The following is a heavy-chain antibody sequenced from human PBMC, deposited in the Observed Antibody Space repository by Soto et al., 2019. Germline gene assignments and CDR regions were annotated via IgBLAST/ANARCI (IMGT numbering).Heavy chain of an antibody. Sequence: PSETLSLTCTVSGDSISAYSWSWVRQPPGKGLEWIGNIHYNGNTNYNPSLKSRVSISVDTSKNQFSLKLSSVTAADTAVYYCARPLRGYNCGEFDYWGQGTLVTVSS. V-gene: IGHV4-59*08. CDR1: GDSISAYS. J-gene: IGHJ4*02. D-gene: IGHD5-18*01. CDR2: IHYNGNT. CDR3: ARPLRGYNCGEFDY.